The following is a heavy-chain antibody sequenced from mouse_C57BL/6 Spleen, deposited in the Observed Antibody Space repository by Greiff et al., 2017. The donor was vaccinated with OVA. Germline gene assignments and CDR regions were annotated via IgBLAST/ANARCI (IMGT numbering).Heavy chain of an antibody. CDR1: GYAFSSSW. V-gene: IGHV1-82*01. CDR2: LYPGDGDT. CDR3: ARNLDDYDGVFDY. J-gene: IGHJ2*01. Sequence: QVQLQQSGPELVKPGASVKISCKASGYAFSSSWMNWVKQRPGKGLEWIGRLYPGDGDTNYNGKFKGKATLTADKSSSTAYMQLSSLTSEDSAVYFCARNLDDYDGVFDYWGQGTTLTVSS. D-gene: IGHD2-4*01.